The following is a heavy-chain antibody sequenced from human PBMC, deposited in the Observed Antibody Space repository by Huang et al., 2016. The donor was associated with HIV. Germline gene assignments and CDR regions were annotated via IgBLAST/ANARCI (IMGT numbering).Heavy chain of an antibody. J-gene: IGHJ3*02. D-gene: IGHD5-18*01. CDR2: ISKDGSNN. V-gene: IGHV3-30-3*01. Sequence: QVQLVESGGGVVQPGRSLRLSCAASGFPFNNHAMHWVRQAPGKGLDWVAVISKDGSNNYDADSVKGRFTISRDSSKSTLFLHMTSLRTEDTAVYYCARAKDTWDAYDIWGQGTMVIVSS. CDR1: GFPFNNHA. CDR3: ARAKDTWDAYDI.